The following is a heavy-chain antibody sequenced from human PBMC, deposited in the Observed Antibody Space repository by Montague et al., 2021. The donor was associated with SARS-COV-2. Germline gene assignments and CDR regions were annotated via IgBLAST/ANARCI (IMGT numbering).Heavy chain of an antibody. CDR1: GFIFSSYG. V-gene: IGHV3-48*03. CDR3: ARDRDWDDWCGMDV. D-gene: IGHD2-21*01. J-gene: IGHJ6*02. Sequence: SLRLSCSASGFIFSSYGMNWVRQAPGKGLEWISYISSSGGGSTKXYTDSVKGRFTISRDNAKNSLYLQMNSLRVEDTAIYYCARDRDWDDWCGMDVWGQGTTVTVSS. CDR2: ISSSGGGSTK.